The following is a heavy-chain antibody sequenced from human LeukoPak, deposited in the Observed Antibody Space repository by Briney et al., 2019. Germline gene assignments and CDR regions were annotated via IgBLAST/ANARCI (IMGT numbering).Heavy chain of an antibody. CDR1: GFTLSSYA. Sequence: GGSLRLSCAASGFTLSSYAMQWVRQAPGKGPEWVSGISEDGTNKYHADSVKGRFTISRDNSKNTLHLQMDSLRPEDTAVYYCARSMRGYAILTGYFDYWVQGTLVTVSS. D-gene: IGHD3-9*01. CDR2: ISEDGTNK. V-gene: IGHV3-30-3*01. J-gene: IGHJ4*02. CDR3: ARSMRGYAILTGYFDY.